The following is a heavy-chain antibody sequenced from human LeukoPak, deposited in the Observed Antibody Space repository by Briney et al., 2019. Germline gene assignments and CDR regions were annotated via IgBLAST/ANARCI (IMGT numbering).Heavy chain of an antibody. D-gene: IGHD3-10*01. CDR1: GGSISSGDYY. CDR3: ARARRKMVSMVRGVIPNWFDP. Sequence: SETLSLTCTVSGGSISSGDYYWSWIRQPPGKGLEWIGYIYYSGSTYYNPSLKSRVTISVDTSKNQFFLKLSSVTAADTAVYYCARARRKMVSMVRGVIPNWFDPWGQGTLVTVSS. CDR2: IYYSGST. V-gene: IGHV4-30-4*01. J-gene: IGHJ5*02.